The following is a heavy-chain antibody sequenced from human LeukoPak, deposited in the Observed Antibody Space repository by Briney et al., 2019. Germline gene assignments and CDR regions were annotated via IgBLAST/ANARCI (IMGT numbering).Heavy chain of an antibody. V-gene: IGHV3-21*01. CDR1: GFTFSSYS. J-gene: IGHJ4*02. Sequence: GGSLRLSCAASGFTFSSYSMNWVRQAPGKGLEWVSSISSSSSYIYYADSVKGRFTISRDNAKNSLYLQMNSLRVEDTAVYYCARDLLVGGSGYHYWGQGTLVTVSS. D-gene: IGHD3-22*01. CDR3: ARDLLVGGSGYHY. CDR2: ISSSSSYI.